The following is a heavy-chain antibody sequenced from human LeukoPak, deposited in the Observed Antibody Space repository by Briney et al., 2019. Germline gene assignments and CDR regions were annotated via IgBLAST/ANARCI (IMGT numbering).Heavy chain of an antibody. D-gene: IGHD6-13*01. CDR1: GYTFTGYY. V-gene: IGHV1-2*02. Sequence: ASVKVSCKASGYTFTGYYMHWVRQAPGQGLEWMGWINPNSGGTNYAQKFRGRVTMTRDTSISTAYMELSRLRSDDTAVYYCARDNSEQQLVWDYWGQGTLVTVSS. CDR3: ARDNSEQQLVWDY. J-gene: IGHJ4*02. CDR2: INPNSGGT.